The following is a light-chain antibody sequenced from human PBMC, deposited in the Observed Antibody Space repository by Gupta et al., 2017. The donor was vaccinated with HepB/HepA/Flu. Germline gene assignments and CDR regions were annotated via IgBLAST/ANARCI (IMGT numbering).Light chain of an antibody. V-gene: IGKV1-9*01. J-gene: IGKJ5*01. CDR1: QGISSY. CDR2: AAS. CDR3: QRLYSYRIR. Sequence: IQLTQSPSFLSASVGDRVTLTCRASQGISSYLAWYQQKPGKAPKLLIYAASTWQSGVPSRFSGSGSGTEFTLTISSLQPEDFATYYCQRLYSYRIRFAQGAQTGIK.